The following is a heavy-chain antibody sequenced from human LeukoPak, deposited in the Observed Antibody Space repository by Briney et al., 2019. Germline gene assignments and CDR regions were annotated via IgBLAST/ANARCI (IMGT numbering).Heavy chain of an antibody. CDR1: GYPFTGYY. V-gene: IGHV1-2*02. D-gene: IGHD6-19*01. Sequence: ASVKVSCKASGYPFTGYYMHWVRQAPGQGLEWMGWINPNSGGTNYAQKFQGRVTMTRDTSISTAYMELSRLRSDDTAVYYCATSQRNSGWYYFDYWGQGTLVTVSS. CDR3: ATSQRNSGWYYFDY. CDR2: INPNSGGT. J-gene: IGHJ4*02.